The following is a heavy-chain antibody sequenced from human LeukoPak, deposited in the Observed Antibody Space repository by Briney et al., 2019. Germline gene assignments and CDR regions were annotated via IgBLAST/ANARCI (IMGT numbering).Heavy chain of an antibody. CDR2: ISAYNGNT. J-gene: IGHJ6*03. V-gene: IGHV1-18*01. D-gene: IGHD2-2*01. CDR1: GYTFTSYG. Sequence: ASVKVSCKASGYTFTSYGISWVRQAPGQGLEWMGWISAYNGNTNYAQKLQGRVTMTTDTSTSTAYMELRSLRSDDTAVYYCARDSRYCSSTSCYFRAYYYYYYMDVWGKGTTVTISS. CDR3: ARDSRYCSSTSCYFRAYYYYYYMDV.